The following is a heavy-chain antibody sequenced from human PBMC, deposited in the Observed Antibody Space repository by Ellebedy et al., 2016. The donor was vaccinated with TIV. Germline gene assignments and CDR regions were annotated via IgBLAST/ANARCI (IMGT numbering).Heavy chain of an antibody. Sequence: SETLSLTXTVSAGSISGSPDYWAWIRQSPVKGLQWIGSMYHTGSTYYNPSLESRVTMSVDTSKNQFSLTLTSVTAADTAVYYCAREGYTYRRPYSFDSWGQGVLVTVSS. CDR3: AREGYTYRRPYSFDS. CDR2: MYHTGST. V-gene: IGHV4-39*07. CDR1: AGSISGSPDY. J-gene: IGHJ4*02. D-gene: IGHD5-18*01.